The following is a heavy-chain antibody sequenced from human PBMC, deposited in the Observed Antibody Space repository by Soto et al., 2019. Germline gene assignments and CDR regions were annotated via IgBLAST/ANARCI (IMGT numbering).Heavy chain of an antibody. D-gene: IGHD5-12*01. CDR1: GGSISSYF. J-gene: IGHJ4*02. CDR2: IYYSGST. CDR3: ARGGNRWDY. Sequence: LSLTCTVSGGSISSYFWSWIRQPPGRGLEWIGYIYYSGSTTYNPSLRSRVTISVDTSKNQFSLQLSSVTAADTAVYYCARGGNRWDYWGQGTLVTVSS. V-gene: IGHV4-59*01.